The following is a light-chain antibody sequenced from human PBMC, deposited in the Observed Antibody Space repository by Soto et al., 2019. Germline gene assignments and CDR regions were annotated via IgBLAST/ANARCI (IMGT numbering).Light chain of an antibody. CDR3: QQYDVWPALT. J-gene: IGKJ4*01. Sequence: EKGMTQSPVTLSVSPGERATLSCRASQSVGSKLAWYQQKPGQAPRLLIYGASTRATGIPVRFSGRGSGAELTLTITSLQSEDSAVYYCQQYDVWPALTFGGGTKV. CDR2: GAS. CDR1: QSVGSK. V-gene: IGKV3-15*01.